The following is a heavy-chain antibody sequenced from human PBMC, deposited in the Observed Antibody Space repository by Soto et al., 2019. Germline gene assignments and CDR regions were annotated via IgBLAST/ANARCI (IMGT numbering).Heavy chain of an antibody. Sequence: PSETLSLTCAVYGGSFSGYYWSWIRQPPGKGLEWIGEINHSGSTNYNPSLKSRVTISVDTSKNQFSLKLSSVTAADTAVYYCAREILGTYYDSSGYLPDWGQGTLVTVSS. CDR3: AREILGTYYDSSGYLPD. CDR2: INHSGST. CDR1: GGSFSGYY. D-gene: IGHD3-22*01. V-gene: IGHV4-34*01. J-gene: IGHJ4*02.